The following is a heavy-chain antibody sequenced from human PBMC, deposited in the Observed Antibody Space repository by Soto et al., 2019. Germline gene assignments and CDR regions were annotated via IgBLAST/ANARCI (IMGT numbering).Heavy chain of an antibody. J-gene: IGHJ4*02. CDR1: GFSLSTSGMR. CDR3: ARNYYGSGSLLFDY. D-gene: IGHD3-10*01. V-gene: IGHV2-70*04. Sequence: SGPTLVNPTQTLTLTCTFSGFSLSTSGMRVSWIRQPPGKALEWLARIDWDDDKFYSTSLKTRLTISKDTSKNQVVLTMTNMDPVDTATYYCARNYYGSGSLLFDYWGQGTLVTVSS. CDR2: IDWDDDK.